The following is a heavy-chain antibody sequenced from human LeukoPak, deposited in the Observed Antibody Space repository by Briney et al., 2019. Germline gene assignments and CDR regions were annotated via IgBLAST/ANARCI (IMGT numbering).Heavy chain of an antibody. Sequence: ASVKVSCKASGYTFTSYGISWVRQAPGQGLEWMGWISAYNDNTNYAQKLQGRVTMTTDTSTSTAYMELRSLRSDDTAVYYCARDREVGATFPTFDYWGQGTLVTVSS. CDR2: ISAYNDNT. CDR3: ARDREVGATFPTFDY. D-gene: IGHD1-26*01. J-gene: IGHJ4*02. V-gene: IGHV1-18*01. CDR1: GYTFTSYG.